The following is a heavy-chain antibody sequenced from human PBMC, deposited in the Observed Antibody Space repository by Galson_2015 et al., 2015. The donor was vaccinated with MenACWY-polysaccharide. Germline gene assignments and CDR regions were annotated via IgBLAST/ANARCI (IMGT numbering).Heavy chain of an antibody. CDR1: GFTFGSYA. J-gene: IGHJ3*01. D-gene: IGHD5-24*01. CDR2: IGGSGLTT. Sequence: SLRLSCAASGFTFGSYAMGWDRQAPGKGLEWVSSIGGSGLTTFYTESVKGRFTISRDNAQNILSLQMNSLRADDTARYFCARVTEMASSRRPFDVWGQGTMVTVSS. CDR3: ARVTEMASSRRPFDV. V-gene: IGHV3-23*01.